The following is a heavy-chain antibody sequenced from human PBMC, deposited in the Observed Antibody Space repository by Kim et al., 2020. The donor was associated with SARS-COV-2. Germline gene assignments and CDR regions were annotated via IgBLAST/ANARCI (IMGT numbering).Heavy chain of an antibody. V-gene: IGHV3-33*01. J-gene: IGHJ6*02. CDR2: IWYDGSNK. D-gene: IGHD3-3*01. Sequence: GGSLRLSCAASGFTFSSYGMHWVRQAPGKGLEWVAVIWYDGSNKYYADSVKGRFTISRDNSKNTLYLQMNSLRAEDTAVYYCAREGQYDFLRARYYYYGMDVWGQGTTVTVSS. CDR3: AREGQYDFLRARYYYYGMDV. CDR1: GFTFSSYG.